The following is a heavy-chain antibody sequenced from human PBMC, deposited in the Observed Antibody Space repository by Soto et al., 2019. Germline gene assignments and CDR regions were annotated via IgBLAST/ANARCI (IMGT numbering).Heavy chain of an antibody. CDR3: ARVDTALVRFDP. D-gene: IGHD5-18*01. CDR1: GGSFSGYY. CDR2: INHSGST. V-gene: IGHV4-34*01. J-gene: IGHJ5*02. Sequence: PSETLSLTCAVYGGSFSGYYWSWIRQPPGKGLEWIGEINHSGSTNYNPSLKSRVTISVDTSKNQFSLKLSSVTAADTAVYYCARVDTALVRFDPWGQGTLVTVSS.